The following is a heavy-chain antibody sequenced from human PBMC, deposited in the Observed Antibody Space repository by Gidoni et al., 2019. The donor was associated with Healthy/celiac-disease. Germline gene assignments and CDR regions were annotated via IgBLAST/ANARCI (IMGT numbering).Heavy chain of an antibody. V-gene: IGHV3-30*18. Sequence: QVQLVESGGGVVQPGRSLSLSCAASGFTFSNYGMHWVRQAPGKGLEWVAVISYDGSNKYYADSVKGRFTISRDNSKNTLYLQMNSLRPEDTAVYYCAKDSGSSFDYWGQGTLVTVSS. CDR3: AKDSGSSFDY. CDR2: ISYDGSNK. D-gene: IGHD1-26*01. J-gene: IGHJ4*02. CDR1: GFTFSNYG.